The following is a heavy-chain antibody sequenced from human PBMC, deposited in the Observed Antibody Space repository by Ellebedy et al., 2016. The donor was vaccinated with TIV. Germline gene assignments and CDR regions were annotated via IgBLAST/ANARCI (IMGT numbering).Heavy chain of an antibody. CDR1: GFTFSSHG. CDR2: ITGGGDTT. J-gene: IGHJ4*02. CDR3: VRVMWPVPGPVDPFDY. Sequence: GESLKISCAASGFTFSSHGMAWVRQAPGKGLEWLSGITGGGDTTYYADSVKGRFTISRENSKNTLFLQLSRLRAEDTDVFYCVRVMWPVPGPVDPFDYWGQGTPVTVSS. D-gene: IGHD2-21*01. V-gene: IGHV3-23*01.